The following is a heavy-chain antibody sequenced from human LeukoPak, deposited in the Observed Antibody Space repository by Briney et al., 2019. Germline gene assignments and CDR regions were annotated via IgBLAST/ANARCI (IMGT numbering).Heavy chain of an antibody. V-gene: IGHV1-46*01. Sequence: ASVKVSCKASGYTFTTYYMHWVRQAPGQGLAWMGIINPSGGTTSYAQKFQGRVTMTRDTSTSTVYMELSSLRSEDTAVYYCARDGYGYYFGSGSSYYFDYWGQGTLVTVSS. CDR1: GYTFTTYY. CDR3: ARDGYGYYFGSGSSYYFDY. J-gene: IGHJ4*02. D-gene: IGHD3-10*01. CDR2: INPSGGTT.